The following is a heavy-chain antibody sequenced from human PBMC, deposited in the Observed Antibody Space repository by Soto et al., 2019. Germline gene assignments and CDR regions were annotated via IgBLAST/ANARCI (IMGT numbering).Heavy chain of an antibody. Sequence: GESLKISCAASGFIFDIYGMHWVRQAPGKGLEWVAVIWFDGTNKYYTDSVKGRFTISRDNSKNTLYLQMNSLRAEDTALYYCARDIGVSYGDSVTPLKYYFDYWGQGTLVTVSS. CDR2: IWFDGTNK. D-gene: IGHD4-17*01. J-gene: IGHJ4*02. CDR1: GFIFDIYG. V-gene: IGHV3-33*01. CDR3: ARDIGVSYGDSVTPLKYYFDY.